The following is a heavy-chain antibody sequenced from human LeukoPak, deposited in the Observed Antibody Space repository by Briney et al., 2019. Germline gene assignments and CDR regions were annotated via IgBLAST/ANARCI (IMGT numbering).Heavy chain of an antibody. D-gene: IGHD3-22*01. CDR1: GDSINSYH. Sequence: PSETLSLTYTVSGDSINSYHWSWIRQPAGKRLEWIGRIHMSGSTNYNPSLRSRVAISMDNSKNQFSLKLKSVTAADTAVYYCARDDSSRDDSGGYHYWGQGTLVTISS. J-gene: IGHJ4*02. CDR3: ARDDSSRDDSGGYHY. V-gene: IGHV4-4*07. CDR2: IHMSGST.